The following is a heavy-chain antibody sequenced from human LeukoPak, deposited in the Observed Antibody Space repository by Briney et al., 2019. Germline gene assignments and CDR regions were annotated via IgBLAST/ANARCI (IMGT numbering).Heavy chain of an antibody. V-gene: IGHV4-30-4*01. CDR1: GGSISSGDYY. J-gene: IGHJ6*02. Sequence: SSETLSLTCTVSGGSISSGDYYWSWIRQPPGKGPEWIGYIYYSGSTYYNPSLKSRVTISVDTSKNQFSLKLSSVTAADTAVYYCARTTLLYYDFWSGYPPGYGMDVWGQGTTVTVSS. D-gene: IGHD3-3*01. CDR3: ARTTLLYYDFWSGYPPGYGMDV. CDR2: IYYSGST.